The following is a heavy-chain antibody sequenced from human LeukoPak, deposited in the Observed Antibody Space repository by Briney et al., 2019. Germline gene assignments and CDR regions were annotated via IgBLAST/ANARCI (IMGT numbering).Heavy chain of an antibody. CDR1: GDSITSIHW. CDR3: ASGASYGDYCAFEI. V-gene: IGHV4-4*02. J-gene: IGHJ3*02. Sequence: SETLSLTCAVSGDSITSIHWWSWVLQPPGKGLEWIVQIYHSGNTNYNPSLKSRVTISVDTSKNQFSLNLTSVTAADTAVYYCASGASYGDYCAFEIWGQGTMVTVSS. D-gene: IGHD4-17*01. CDR2: IYHSGNT.